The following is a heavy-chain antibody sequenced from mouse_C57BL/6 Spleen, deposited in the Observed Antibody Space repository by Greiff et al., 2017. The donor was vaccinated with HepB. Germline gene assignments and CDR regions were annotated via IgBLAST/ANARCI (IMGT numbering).Heavy chain of an antibody. CDR3: ARRWWEGYALDY. CDR1: GYAFSSYW. J-gene: IGHJ4*01. D-gene: IGHD1-1*02. Sequence: VKVVESGAELVKPGASVKISCKASGYAFSSYWMNWVKQRPGKGLEWIGQIYPGDGDTNYNGKFKGKATLTADKTSSTAYMQLSSLPSEDSAVYFCARRWWEGYALDYWGQGTSVTVSS. V-gene: IGHV1-80*01. CDR2: IYPGDGDT.